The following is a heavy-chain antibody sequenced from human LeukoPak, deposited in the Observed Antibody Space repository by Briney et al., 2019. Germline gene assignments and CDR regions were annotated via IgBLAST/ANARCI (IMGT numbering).Heavy chain of an antibody. D-gene: IGHD6-13*01. V-gene: IGHV3-30*03. CDR2: ISYDGSNK. Sequence: QPGGSLRLSCAASGFTFSSYGMHWVRQAPGKGLEWVAVISYDGSNKYYADSVKGRFTISRDNSKNTLYLQMNSLRAEDTAVYYCATGPGYSRSSWDYWGQGTLVTVSS. CDR1: GFTFSSYG. CDR3: ATGPGYSRSSWDY. J-gene: IGHJ4*02.